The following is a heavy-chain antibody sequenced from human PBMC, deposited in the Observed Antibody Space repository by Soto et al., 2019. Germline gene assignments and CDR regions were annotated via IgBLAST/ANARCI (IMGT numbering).Heavy chain of an antibody. J-gene: IGHJ4*02. V-gene: IGHV4-4*02. CDR1: GGSITDKW. Sequence: QVQLQESGPGLVKPSGILSLTCAVSGGSITDKWWSWIRQTPGKGLEWIGECHHSGSTNYSPSLKSRVTMSVYTSKNDFSLKLFSLTAADTAIYYCAREGDHPFSLGYWGQGTLVTVSS. D-gene: IGHD3-16*01. CDR3: AREGDHPFSLGY. CDR2: CHHSGST.